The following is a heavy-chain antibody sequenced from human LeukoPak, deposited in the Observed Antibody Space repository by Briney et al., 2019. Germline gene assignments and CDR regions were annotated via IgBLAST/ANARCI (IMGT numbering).Heavy chain of an antibody. CDR1: GGSISSSSYY. J-gene: IGHJ4*02. CDR3: ASNRPYCSGGSCYSRYYFDY. Sequence: SETLSLTCTVSGGSISSSSYYWGWIRQPPGKGLEWIGSIYYSGSTYYNPSLKSRVTISVDTSKNQFSLKLSSVTAADTAVYYCASNRPYCSGGSCYSRYYFDYWGQGTLVTVSS. CDR2: IYYSGST. V-gene: IGHV4-39*07. D-gene: IGHD2-15*01.